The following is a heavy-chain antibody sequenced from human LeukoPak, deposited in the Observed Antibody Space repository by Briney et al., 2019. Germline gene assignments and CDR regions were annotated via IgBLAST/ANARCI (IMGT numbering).Heavy chain of an antibody. CDR3: ARGDNNDSKWFDP. CDR2: IYHSGST. CDR1: GYSISSGYY. Sequence: SETLSLTCTVSGYSISSGYYWGWIRQPPGKGLEWIGSIYHSGSTYYNPSLKSRVTISVDTSKNQFSLKLSSVTAADTAVYYCARGDNNDSKWFDPWGQGTLVTVSS. J-gene: IGHJ5*02. D-gene: IGHD3-16*01. V-gene: IGHV4-38-2*02.